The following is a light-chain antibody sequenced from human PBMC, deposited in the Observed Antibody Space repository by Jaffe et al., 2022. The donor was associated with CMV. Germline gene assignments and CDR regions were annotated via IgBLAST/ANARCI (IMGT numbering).Light chain of an antibody. V-gene: IGLV3-21*04. J-gene: IGLJ2*01. Sequence: SYVLTQPPSVSVAPGKTATLTCGGTNIGRKSVSWYQQKPGQAPLLVIYSDSDRPSGVPERFSGSNSGNTATLTISGVEAGDEADYYCQVWDSGSDVVFGGGTKLTVL. CDR1: NIGRKS. CDR3: QVWDSGSDVV. CDR2: SDS.